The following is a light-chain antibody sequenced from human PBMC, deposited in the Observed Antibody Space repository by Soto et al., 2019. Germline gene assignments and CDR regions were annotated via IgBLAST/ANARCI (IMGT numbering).Light chain of an antibody. CDR1: QRLSSN. Sequence: EIVMTQSPATLSVSPGERATLSCRASQRLSSNLAWYQQKPGQAPRLLIYGASTSASGIQARFSGSGSGTELTLTSSSLQSEDYARECCQHYNYWRPAFTFGPRTKVDL. V-gene: IGKV3-15*01. CDR3: QHYNYWRPAFT. J-gene: IGKJ3*01. CDR2: GAS.